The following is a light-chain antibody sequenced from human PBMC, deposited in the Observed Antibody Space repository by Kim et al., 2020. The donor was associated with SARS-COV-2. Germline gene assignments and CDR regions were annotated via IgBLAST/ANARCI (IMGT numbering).Light chain of an antibody. Sequence: EIVLTQSPGTLSLSPGERATLSCRASQSVRSNYFAWYQQKPGQAPRLLIYDASSRATDIPDRFSGSGSGTDFTLTISRLEPEDFTMYYWQQVCSAPNNFGQGTKLGI. CDR2: DAS. CDR1: QSVRSNY. CDR3: QQVCSAPNN. V-gene: IGKV3-20*01. J-gene: IGKJ2*01.